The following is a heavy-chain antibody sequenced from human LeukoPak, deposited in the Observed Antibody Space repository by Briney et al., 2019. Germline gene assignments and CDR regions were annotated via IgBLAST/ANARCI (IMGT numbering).Heavy chain of an antibody. V-gene: IGHV4-59*01. D-gene: IGHD1-26*01. CDR2: LYFGGST. CDR3: ARQQWEQQGRDYYFNGLDV. CDR1: RGAINSYF. Sequence: SETLSLTCTISRGAINSYFWSWLRQTPGKGLEWIGYLYFGGSTNYNPSLKSRVSLSIDTSKNQFSLRLSSVTAADTAVYYCARQQWEQQGRDYYFNGLDVWGPGTTVIVSS. J-gene: IGHJ6*02.